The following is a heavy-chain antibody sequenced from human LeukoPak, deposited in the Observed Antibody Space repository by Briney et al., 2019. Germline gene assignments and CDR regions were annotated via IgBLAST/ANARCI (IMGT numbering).Heavy chain of an antibody. CDR1: GGSFSGYY. Sequence: SETLSLTCAVYGGSFSGYYWSWIRQPPGKGLEWIGEINHSGSTNYNPSLKSRATISVDTSKNQFSLKLSSVTAADTAVYYCARGGDYYDSSGYFGWGQGTLVTVSS. CDR3: ARGGDYYDSSGYFG. CDR2: INHSGST. J-gene: IGHJ4*02. V-gene: IGHV4-34*01. D-gene: IGHD3-22*01.